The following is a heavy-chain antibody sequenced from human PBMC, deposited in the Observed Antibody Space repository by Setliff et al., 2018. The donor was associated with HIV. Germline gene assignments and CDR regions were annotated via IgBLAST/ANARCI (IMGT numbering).Heavy chain of an antibody. Sequence: GASVKVSCKASGGTFSRYTINWVRQAPGQGLEWMGGIIPMFGSTNYAQKFQGRVTITADESTSTAYMELSSLRSEDTAVYYCARIVRPSYYYYYYMDVWGKGTTVTVSS. D-gene: IGHD3-10*02. V-gene: IGHV1-69*13. CDR2: IIPMFGST. J-gene: IGHJ6*03. CDR1: GGTFSRYT. CDR3: ARIVRPSYYYYYYMDV.